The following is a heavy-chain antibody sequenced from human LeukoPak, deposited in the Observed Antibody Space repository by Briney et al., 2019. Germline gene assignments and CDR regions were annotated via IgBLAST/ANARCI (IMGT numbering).Heavy chain of an antibody. CDR2: IYPGDSDT. CDR3: ARIGYYDSSGGHFDY. J-gene: IGHJ4*02. D-gene: IGHD3-22*01. V-gene: IGHV5-51*01. CDR1: GYXFTSYW. Sequence: GESLKISCNGSGYXFTSYWICWVRQMPGKGLEWMGIIYPGDSDTRYSPSFQGQVTISADKSISTAYLQWSSLKASDTAMYYCARIGYYDSSGGHFDYWGQGTLVTVSS.